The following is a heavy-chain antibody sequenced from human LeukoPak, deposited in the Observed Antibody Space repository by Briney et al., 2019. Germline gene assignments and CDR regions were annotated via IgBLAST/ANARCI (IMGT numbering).Heavy chain of an antibody. Sequence: SETLSLTCTVSGGSISSSSYYWGWIRQPPGKGLEWIVSVYYRGSTYYNPSRKSRVTISVDTSKNQFSLKLSSVTPADTAVYYCARDRDYYDSSGHSETYFDYWGQGTLVSVSS. J-gene: IGHJ4*02. V-gene: IGHV4-39*07. CDR2: VYYRGST. CDR3: ARDRDYYDSSGHSETYFDY. CDR1: GGSISSSSYY. D-gene: IGHD3-22*01.